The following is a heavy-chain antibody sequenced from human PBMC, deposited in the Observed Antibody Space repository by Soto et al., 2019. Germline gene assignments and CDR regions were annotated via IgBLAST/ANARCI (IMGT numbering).Heavy chain of an antibody. V-gene: IGHV1-18*01. CDR2: ISPYNDDT. Sequence: QMQLVQSGAEVRRPGASVKVSCKASGYAFTSYGVSWVRQAPGQGLEWMGWISPYNDDTDYAQILQGRVTMTIDTSTTTTYMELRSLISDDTAVYDCARDRKYTYGANDGMDVWGQGTTVTVSS. J-gene: IGHJ6*02. CDR1: GYAFTSYG. D-gene: IGHD5-18*01. CDR3: ARDRKYTYGANDGMDV.